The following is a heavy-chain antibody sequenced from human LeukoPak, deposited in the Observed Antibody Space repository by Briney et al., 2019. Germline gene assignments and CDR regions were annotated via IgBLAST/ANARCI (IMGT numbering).Heavy chain of an antibody. J-gene: IGHJ5*02. V-gene: IGHV3-30*18. CDR3: AKDYDSGSYQIS. D-gene: IGHD3-10*01. CDR1: GFTFSSYG. Sequence: GGSLRLSCAASGFTFSSYGMHWVRQAPGKGLEWVAVISYDGSNKYYADSVKGRFTISRDNSKNTLYLQMNSLRAEDTAVYYCAKDYDSGSYQISWGQGTLVTVSS. CDR2: ISYDGSNK.